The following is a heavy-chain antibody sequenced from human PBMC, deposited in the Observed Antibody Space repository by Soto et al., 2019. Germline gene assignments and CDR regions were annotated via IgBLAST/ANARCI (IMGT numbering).Heavy chain of an antibody. Sequence: QVQLVESGGGGVQPGESLRLSCTASGFTFSRNGMHWVRQAPGRGLGWVAVIWHDATYKYYGDSVNGRFTISRDNSKNTPYLPMDSLRGEDTTVCYCAKDVNTGFYYVYCWGQGTLVTVSS. J-gene: IGHJ4*02. D-gene: IGHD3-10*02. CDR2: IWHDATYK. CDR1: GFTFSRNG. CDR3: AKDVNTGFYYVYC. V-gene: IGHV3-33*06.